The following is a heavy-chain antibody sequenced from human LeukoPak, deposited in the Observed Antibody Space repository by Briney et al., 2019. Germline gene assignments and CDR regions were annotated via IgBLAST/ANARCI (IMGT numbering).Heavy chain of an antibody. CDR2: IYTSGST. V-gene: IGHV4-61*02. CDR3: ARDGFWEYCCGGSCYSDYYYYMDV. CDR1: GGSISSGSYY. D-gene: IGHD2-15*01. J-gene: IGHJ6*03. Sequence: SQTLSLTCTVSGGSISSGSYYWRWIRQPAGKGLERIGRIYTSGSTNYNPSLKSRVTISVDTSKNQFSLKLSSVTAADTAVYYCARDGFWEYCCGGSCYSDYYYYMDVWGKGTTVTVSS.